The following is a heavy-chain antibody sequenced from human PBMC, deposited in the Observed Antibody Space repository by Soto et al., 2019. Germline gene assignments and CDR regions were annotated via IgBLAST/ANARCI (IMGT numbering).Heavy chain of an antibody. D-gene: IGHD3-22*01. CDR1: GGSFSGYC. J-gene: IGHJ3*02. V-gene: IGHV4-59*01. Sequence: SETLCLTCAVDGGSFSGYCWTWIRQPPGKGLEWIGYIYYSGSTNYNPSLKSRVTISVDTSKNQFSLKLSSVTAADTAVYYCARDTFSSGYYTDAFDIWGQGTMVTVSS. CDR3: ARDTFSSGYYTDAFDI. CDR2: IYYSGST.